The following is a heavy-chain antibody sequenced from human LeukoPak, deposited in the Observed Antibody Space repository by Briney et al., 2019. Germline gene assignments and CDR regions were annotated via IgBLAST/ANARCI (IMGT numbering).Heavy chain of an antibody. V-gene: IGHV3-23*01. CDR2: IGGSGGST. J-gene: IGHJ4*02. CDR3: AFTYSSSWYSDY. D-gene: IGHD6-13*01. Sequence: GGSLRLSCAASGFTFSSYAMSWVRQAPGKGLEWVSAIGGSGGSTYYADSVKGRFTISRDNSKNTLYLQMNSLRAEDTAVYYCAFTYSSSWYSDYWGQGTLVTVSS. CDR1: GFTFSSYA.